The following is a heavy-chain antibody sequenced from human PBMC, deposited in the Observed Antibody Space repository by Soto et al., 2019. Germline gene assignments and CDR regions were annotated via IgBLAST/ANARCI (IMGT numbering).Heavy chain of an antibody. Sequence: PSETLSLTCSVSGGSISSGDYYWSWIRQHPGKGLEWIGYIYYSGSAYYNPSLKSRVSMSVDTSKNQFSLKLSSVTAADTAIYFCARDASSNWHHFDYWGQGTLVTVSS. CDR3: ARDASSNWHHFDY. V-gene: IGHV4-31*03. D-gene: IGHD6-13*01. CDR1: GGSISSGDYY. J-gene: IGHJ4*02. CDR2: IYYSGSA.